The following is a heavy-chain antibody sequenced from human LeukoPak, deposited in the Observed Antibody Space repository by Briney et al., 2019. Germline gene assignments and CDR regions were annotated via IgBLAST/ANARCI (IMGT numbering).Heavy chain of an antibody. Sequence: SETLSLTCTVSGYSISSGSYWGWIRQPPGKGLEWIGSIYHSGSTYYNPSLKSRVTISVDTSKNQFSLKLSSVTAADTAVYYCARGEVYDFWSGYLPFDYWGQGTLVTVSS. D-gene: IGHD3-3*01. CDR3: ARGEVYDFWSGYLPFDY. V-gene: IGHV4-38-2*02. CDR2: IYHSGST. J-gene: IGHJ4*02. CDR1: GYSISSGSY.